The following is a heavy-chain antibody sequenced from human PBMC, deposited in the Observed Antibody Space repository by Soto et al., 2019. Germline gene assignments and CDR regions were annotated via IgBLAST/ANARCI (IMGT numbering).Heavy chain of an antibody. CDR1: GVSISGGGYY. CDR3: ARVGGDIVVVPADTFDP. Sequence: PWKTLSLTFTVSGVSISGGGYYWSWIRQHPGKGLELIGDIYYSGSTDYNPSLKIRVTRAVDTSKNQFSLKLSSVTAADQAVYYCARVGGDIVVVPADTFDPWGQGT. D-gene: IGHD2-2*01. CDR2: IYYSGST. V-gene: IGHV4-31*03. J-gene: IGHJ5*02.